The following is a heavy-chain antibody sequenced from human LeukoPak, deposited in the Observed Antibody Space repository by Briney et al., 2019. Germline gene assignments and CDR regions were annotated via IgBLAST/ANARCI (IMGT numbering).Heavy chain of an antibody. J-gene: IGHJ4*02. CDR1: GDSISSSSDF. Sequence: SETLSLTCPVSGDSISSSSDFWGWIRQPPGKGLEWIGSIYYGGSTNYNPSLKSRVTISVDTSKNQLSLKVRSVTAADTAVYYCARDCRDRKVGLDYWGQGTLVTVSS. V-gene: IGHV4-39*07. D-gene: IGHD5-24*01. CDR2: IYYGGST. CDR3: ARDCRDRKVGLDY.